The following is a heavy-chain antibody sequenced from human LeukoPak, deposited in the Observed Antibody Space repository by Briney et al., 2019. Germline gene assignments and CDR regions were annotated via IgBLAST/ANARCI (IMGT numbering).Heavy chain of an antibody. D-gene: IGHD5-24*01. CDR1: GGSISSSSYY. Sequence: SETLSLTCTVPGGSISSSSYYWGWIRQPPGKGLEWIGEVNHSGSTNYNPSLKSRVNISVDTSKNQFSLKLSSVTAADTAVYYCARVGGGGYPPDYWGQGTLVTVSS. CDR2: VNHSGST. J-gene: IGHJ4*02. V-gene: IGHV4-39*07. CDR3: ARVGGGGYPPDY.